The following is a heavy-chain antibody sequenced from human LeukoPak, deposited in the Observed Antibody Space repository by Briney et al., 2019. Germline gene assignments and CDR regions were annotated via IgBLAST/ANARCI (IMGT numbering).Heavy chain of an antibody. J-gene: IGHJ3*02. CDR3: AREGWLQFYASDI. V-gene: IGHV3-23*01. D-gene: IGHD5-24*01. CDR1: GFTFSSYA. Sequence: GGSLRLSCAASGFTFSSYAMSWVRQAPGKGLEWVSAISGSGGSTYYADSVKGRFTISRDNAKNSLYLQMNSLRAEDTAVYYCAREGWLQFYASDIWGQGTMITVSS. CDR2: ISGSGGST.